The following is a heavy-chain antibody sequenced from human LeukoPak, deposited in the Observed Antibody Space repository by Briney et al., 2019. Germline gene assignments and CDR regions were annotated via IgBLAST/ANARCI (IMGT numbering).Heavy chain of an antibody. CDR2: IWYDGSNK. CDR1: GFTFSSYG. CDR3: AKDGGGPGPRDYYYYYYMDV. V-gene: IGHV3-33*06. J-gene: IGHJ6*03. Sequence: PGRSLRLSCAASGFTFSSYGMHWVRQAPGKGLEWVAVIWYDGSNKYYADSVKGRFTISRDNSKNTLYLQMNSLRAEDTAAYYCAKDGGGPGPRDYYYYYYMDVWGKGTTVTISS. D-gene: IGHD3-16*01.